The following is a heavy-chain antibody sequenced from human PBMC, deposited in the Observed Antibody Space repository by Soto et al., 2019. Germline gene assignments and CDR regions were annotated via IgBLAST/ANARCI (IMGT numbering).Heavy chain of an antibody. D-gene: IGHD5-12*01. Sequence: EVQLLESGGGLIQPGGSLIISCGGSGFIFRNFAMSWVRQAPGKGLEWVSAIGGGGVSTWYADSVKGRFSITRDNSRKMLFLQMISLRVEDTAVYYCTKDHRGYDRLIDYWGQGTLVTVAS. CDR3: TKDHRGYDRLIDY. CDR2: IGGGGVST. V-gene: IGHV3-23*01. CDR1: GFIFRNFA. J-gene: IGHJ4*02.